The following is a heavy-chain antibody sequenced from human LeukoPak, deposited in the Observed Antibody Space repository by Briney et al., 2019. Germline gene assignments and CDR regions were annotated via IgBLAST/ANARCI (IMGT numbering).Heavy chain of an antibody. J-gene: IGHJ4*02. CDR2: IKSKTDGGTT. D-gene: IGHD2-2*01. Sequence: PGGPLRLSCAASGFTFSNAWMSWVRQAPGKGLEWVGRIKSKTDGGTTDYAAPVKGRFTISRDDSKNTLYLQMNSLKTEDTAVYYCTTTYCSSTSCYAGYWGQGTLVTVSS. V-gene: IGHV3-15*01. CDR3: TTTYCSSTSCYAGY. CDR1: GFTFSNAW.